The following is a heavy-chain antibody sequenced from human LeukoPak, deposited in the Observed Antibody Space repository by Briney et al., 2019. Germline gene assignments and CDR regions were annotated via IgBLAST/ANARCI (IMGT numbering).Heavy chain of an antibody. CDR1: GFTFSYYG. J-gene: IGHJ4*02. CDR2: IWYDGSSE. D-gene: IGHD3-10*01. CDR3: ARSYYNGSGSYYPLDY. V-gene: IGHV3-33*01. Sequence: GRSLRLSCTASGFTFSYYGMHWVRRAPGKGLEWVAVIWYDGSSEYYEESVKGRFTISRDNSKNTLYLQMNSLRADDTAVYHCARSYYNGSGSYYPLDYWGQGTLVTVSS.